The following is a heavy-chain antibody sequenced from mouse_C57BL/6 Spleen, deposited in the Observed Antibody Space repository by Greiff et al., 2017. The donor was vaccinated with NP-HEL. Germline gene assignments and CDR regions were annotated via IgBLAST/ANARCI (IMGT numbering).Heavy chain of an antibody. D-gene: IGHD1-1*01. CDR2: INPSSGYT. CDR1: GYTFTSYT. Sequence: VQLQQSGAELARPGASVKMSCKASGYTFTSYTMHWVKQRPGQGLEWIGYINPSSGYTKYNQKFKDKATLTADKSSSTAYMQLSSLTSEDSAVYYCAREGVLLRFPYYFDDWGQGTTLTVSS. J-gene: IGHJ2*01. CDR3: AREGVLLRFPYYFDD. V-gene: IGHV1-4*01.